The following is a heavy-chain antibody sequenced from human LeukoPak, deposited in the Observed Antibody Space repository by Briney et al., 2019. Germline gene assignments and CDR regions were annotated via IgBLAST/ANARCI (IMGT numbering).Heavy chain of an antibody. Sequence: PSETLSLTCTVSGGSISSYYWSWIRQPPGKGLEWIGSIYYSGSTYYNPSLKSRVTISVDTSKNQFSLKLSSVTAADTAVYYCDLYCGGDCSHAFDIWGQGTMVTVSS. CDR1: GGSISSYY. J-gene: IGHJ3*02. D-gene: IGHD2-21*02. V-gene: IGHV4-59*05. CDR2: IYYSGST. CDR3: DLYCGGDCSHAFDI.